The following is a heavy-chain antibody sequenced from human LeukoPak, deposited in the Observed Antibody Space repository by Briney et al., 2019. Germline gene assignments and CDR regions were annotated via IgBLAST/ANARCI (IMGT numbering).Heavy chain of an antibody. CDR1: GFTFSSYW. D-gene: IGHD6-6*01. CDR3: AKDHSEYSSSPFDY. J-gene: IGHJ4*02. Sequence: PGGSLRLSCAASGFTFSSYWMHWVRQAPGKGLVWVSRINSDGSSTSYADSVKGRFTISRDNAKNSLYLQMNSLRAEDTALYYCAKDHSEYSSSPFDYWGQGTLVTVSS. V-gene: IGHV3-74*01. CDR2: INSDGSST.